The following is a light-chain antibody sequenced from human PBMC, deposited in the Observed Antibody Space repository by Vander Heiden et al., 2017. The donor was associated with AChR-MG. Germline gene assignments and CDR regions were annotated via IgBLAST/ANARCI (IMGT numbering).Light chain of an antibody. J-gene: IGKJ2*01. CDR3: QQSYTTVYT. Sequence: DIQMTQSPSSLSASVGDRVTITCRASQTIATYLNWYQQKPGKAPKLLIFAASTLQSGVPSRFSGSGSGTDFTLTISSLQPEDFATYYCQQSYTTVYTFAQGTNLEIK. CDR1: QTIATY. V-gene: IGKV1-39*01. CDR2: AAS.